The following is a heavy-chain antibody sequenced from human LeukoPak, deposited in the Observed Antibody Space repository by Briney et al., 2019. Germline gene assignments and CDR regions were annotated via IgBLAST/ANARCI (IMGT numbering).Heavy chain of an antibody. CDR2: IKSKTDGGTT. D-gene: IGHD2-2*01. Sequence: GGSLRLSCAASGFTFSNAWMSWVRQAPGKGLEWVGRIKSKTDGGTTDYAAPVKGRFTISRDDSKSTLYLQMNSLKTEDTAVYYCTTRYCSSTSCYSAYWGQGTLVTVSS. J-gene: IGHJ4*02. CDR1: GFTFSNAW. V-gene: IGHV3-15*01. CDR3: TTRYCSSTSCYSAY.